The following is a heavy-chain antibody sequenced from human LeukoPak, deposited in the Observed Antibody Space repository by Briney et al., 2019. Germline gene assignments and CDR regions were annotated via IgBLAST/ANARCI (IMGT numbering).Heavy chain of an antibody. CDR1: GFTFSNYG. V-gene: IGHV3-30*02. CDR3: AKQAVAGSFYIDY. J-gene: IGHJ4*02. Sequence: QPGGSLRLSCAASGFTFSNYGMHWVRQAPGKGLEWVAFIRYDGSNKYYADSVKGRFTISRDNSKNTLYLQMNSLRAEDTAVYYCAKQAVAGSFYIDYWGQGTLVTVSS. D-gene: IGHD6-19*01. CDR2: IRYDGSNK.